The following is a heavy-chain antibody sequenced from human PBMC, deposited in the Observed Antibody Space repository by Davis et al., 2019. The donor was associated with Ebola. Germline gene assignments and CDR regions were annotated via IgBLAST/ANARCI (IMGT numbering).Heavy chain of an antibody. CDR3: ARERAGGGLLWFGEPLDY. CDR1: GFTFSHYG. V-gene: IGHV3-30*03. J-gene: IGHJ4*02. D-gene: IGHD3-10*01. CDR2: ISYDGSDK. Sequence: GESLKISCAASGFTFSHYGMHWVRQPPGKGLEWVSVISYDGSDKYYADSVKGRFTISRDDSKNTVFLQMNSLRLEDTAVYYCARERAGGGLLWFGEPLDYWGQGTLVTVSS.